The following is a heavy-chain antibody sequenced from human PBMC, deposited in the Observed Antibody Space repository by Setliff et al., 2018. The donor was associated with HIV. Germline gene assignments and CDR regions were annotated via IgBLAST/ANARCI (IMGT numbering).Heavy chain of an antibody. Sequence: GGSLRLSCAISGFTVSDNYMTWVRQTPGEGLEWVSLIYTGGTTYYADSVKGRFTISRDSSENTLYLQMDSLRVEDTAVYYCAKGSGFYDYWGQGTLVTV. J-gene: IGHJ4*02. D-gene: IGHD3-22*01. CDR1: GFTVSDNY. V-gene: IGHV3-53*01. CDR2: IYTGGTT. CDR3: AKGSGFYDY.